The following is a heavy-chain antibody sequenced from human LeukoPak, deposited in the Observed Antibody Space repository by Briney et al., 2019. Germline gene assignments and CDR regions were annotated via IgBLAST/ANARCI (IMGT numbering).Heavy chain of an antibody. D-gene: IGHD2-15*01. CDR3: ARDDGEGYCSGGSCSDY. V-gene: IGHV1-18*01. CDR2: ISAYNDNT. Sequence: ASVKVSCKAPGYTFTNYAISWVRQAPGQGLEWMGWISAYNDNTNYAQKLQGRVTMTTDTSTSTAYMELRSLRTDDTAVYYCARDDGEGYCSGGSCSDYWGQGTLVTVSS. J-gene: IGHJ4*02. CDR1: GYTFTNYA.